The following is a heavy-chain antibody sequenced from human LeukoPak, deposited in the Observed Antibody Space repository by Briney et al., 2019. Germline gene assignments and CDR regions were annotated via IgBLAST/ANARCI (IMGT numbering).Heavy chain of an antibody. CDR3: ARSDYINYPPNY. CDR1: GFTYSSYA. D-gene: IGHD4-11*01. Sequence: GGSLRLSCAASGFTYSSYAMSWVRQAPGKGLEWVSAISGSGGSTYYADSVKGRFTISRDNSKNTLYLQMNSLRAEDSALYYCARSDYINYPPNYWGQGTLVTVSS. V-gene: IGHV3-23*01. CDR2: ISGSGGST. J-gene: IGHJ4*02.